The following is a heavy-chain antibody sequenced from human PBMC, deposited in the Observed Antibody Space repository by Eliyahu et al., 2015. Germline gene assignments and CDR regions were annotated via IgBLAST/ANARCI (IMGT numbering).Heavy chain of an antibody. CDR2: IYTSGST. D-gene: IGHD3-22*01. J-gene: IGHJ5*02. CDR3: ARDAAYYYDSSGDDWFDP. Sequence: QVQLQESGPGLVKPSETLSLTCTVSGXSISSYYWSWIRQPAGKGLEWIGRIYTSGSTNYNPSLKSRVTMSVDTSKNQFSLKLSSVTAADTAVYYCARDAAYYYDSSGDDWFDPWGQGTLVTVSS. V-gene: IGHV4-4*07. CDR1: GXSISSYY.